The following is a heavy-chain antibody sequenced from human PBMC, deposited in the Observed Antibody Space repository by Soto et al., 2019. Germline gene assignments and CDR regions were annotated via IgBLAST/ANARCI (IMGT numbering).Heavy chain of an antibody. CDR2: IYYSGST. J-gene: IGHJ5*02. V-gene: IGHV4-39*01. CDR1: GGSISSSSYY. CDR3: ARHTPTDNWFDP. Sequence: SETLSLTCTVSGGSISSSSYYWGWIRQPPGKGLEWIGSIYYSGSTYYNPSLKSRVTISVDTSKNQFSLKLSSVTAADTAVYYCARHTPTDNWFDPWGQRTLVTGSS.